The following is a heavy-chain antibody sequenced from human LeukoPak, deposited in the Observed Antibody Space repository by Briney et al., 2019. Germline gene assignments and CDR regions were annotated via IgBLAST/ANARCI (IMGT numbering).Heavy chain of an antibody. CDR1: GYTFTSYG. CDR3: ARRGGYYDSSGEFDY. Sequence: ASVKVSCKASGYTFTSYGIIWVRQAPGQGLEWMGWISAYNGNTNYAQRLQGRVTMTTDTSTGTAYMELRSLRSDDTAVYYCARRGGYYDSSGEFDYWGQGTLVTVSS. D-gene: IGHD3-22*01. V-gene: IGHV1-18*01. CDR2: ISAYNGNT. J-gene: IGHJ4*02.